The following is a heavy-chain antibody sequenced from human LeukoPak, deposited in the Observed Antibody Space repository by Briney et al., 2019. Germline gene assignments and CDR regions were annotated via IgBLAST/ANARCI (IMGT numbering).Heavy chain of an antibody. CDR1: GYSISSGYY. V-gene: IGHV4-38-2*01. CDR3: ARRFEGYYDSSGYYYGGGYFDY. J-gene: IGHJ4*02. Sequence: SETLSLTCAVSGYSISSGYYWGWIRQPPGKGLEWIGEINHSGSTNYNPSLKSRVTISVDTSKNQFSLKLSSVTAADTAVYYCARRFEGYYDSSGYYYGGGYFDYWGQGTLVTVSS. CDR2: INHSGST. D-gene: IGHD3-22*01.